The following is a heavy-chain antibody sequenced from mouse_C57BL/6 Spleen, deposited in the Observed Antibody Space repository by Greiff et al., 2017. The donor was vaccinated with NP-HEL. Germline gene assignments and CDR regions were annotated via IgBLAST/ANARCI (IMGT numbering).Heavy chain of an antibody. Sequence: DVKLQESGAELVRPGASVKLSCTASGFTIKDDYMHWVKQRPEQGLEWIGWIDPENGDTESASKFQGKATITADTSSNTAYLQLSSLTSEDTAVYYCTTWYGNYGFAMDYWGQGTSVTVSS. CDR1: GFTIKDDY. CDR2: IDPENGDT. D-gene: IGHD2-10*02. V-gene: IGHV14-4*01. CDR3: TTWYGNYGFAMDY. J-gene: IGHJ4*01.